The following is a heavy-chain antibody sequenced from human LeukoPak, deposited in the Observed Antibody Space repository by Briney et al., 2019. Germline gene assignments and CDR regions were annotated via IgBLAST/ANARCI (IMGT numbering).Heavy chain of an antibody. Sequence: SETLSLTCTVSGGSISSYYWSWIRQPPGKGLEWIGYIYYSGSTNYNPSLKSRVTISVDTSKNQFSLKLSSVTAADTAVNYCARVKAYYDSSGCQVDAFDIWGQGTMVTVSS. CDR1: GGSISSYY. V-gene: IGHV4-59*01. J-gene: IGHJ3*02. D-gene: IGHD3-22*01. CDR3: ARVKAYYDSSGCQVDAFDI. CDR2: IYYSGST.